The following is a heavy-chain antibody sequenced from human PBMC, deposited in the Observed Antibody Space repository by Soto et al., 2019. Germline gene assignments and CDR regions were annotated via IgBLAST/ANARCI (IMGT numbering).Heavy chain of an antibody. V-gene: IGHV1-46*01. D-gene: IGHD4-4*01. Sequence: QVQLVQSGAEVKKPGASVKVSCKASGYSFTTYYLHWVRQAPGQGFEWVGVINPSGGSTTYAQKFRGRVTMTRDTSKSTVYMELTSLRSEDTAVYYCAREVIGNYYGMDVWGQGTTVIVSS. CDR3: AREVIGNYYGMDV. J-gene: IGHJ6*02. CDR2: INPSGGST. CDR1: GYSFTTYY.